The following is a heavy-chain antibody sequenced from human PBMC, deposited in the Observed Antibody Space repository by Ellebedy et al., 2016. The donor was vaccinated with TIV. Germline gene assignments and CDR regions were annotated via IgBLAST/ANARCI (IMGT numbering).Heavy chain of an antibody. CDR3: ARAYSSGWSAPFDY. CDR2: IYYSGST. V-gene: IGHV4-59*01. Sequence: SETLSLTXTVSGGSISSYYWSWIRQPPGKGLEWIGYIYYSGSTNYNPSLKSRVTISVDTSKNQFSLKLSSVTAADTAVYYCARAYSSGWSAPFDYWGQGTLVTVSS. CDR1: GGSISSYY. J-gene: IGHJ4*02. D-gene: IGHD6-19*01.